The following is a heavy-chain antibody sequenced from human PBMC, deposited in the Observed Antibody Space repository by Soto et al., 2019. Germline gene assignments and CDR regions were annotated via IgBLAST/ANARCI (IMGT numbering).Heavy chain of an antibody. V-gene: IGHV4-59*01. CDR3: AVRSMAVVPEY. CDR2: LCYGRSA. D-gene: IGHD3-22*01. CDR1: GDSISSYY. Sequence: QVQLQESGPGLVKPSETLSLTCAVSGDSISSYYCMWIRQPPGKGLKSIGLLCYGRSANYNPSLTRRFPLSVDTSTNQCSLTLRSMTAADTAVYYCAVRSMAVVPEYWGQGTLVSVSS. J-gene: IGHJ4*02.